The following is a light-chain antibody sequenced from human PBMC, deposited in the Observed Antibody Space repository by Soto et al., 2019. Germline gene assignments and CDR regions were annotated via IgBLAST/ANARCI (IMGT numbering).Light chain of an antibody. CDR3: SSYTSSGTQV. Sequence: QSALSQAASMSGCPGQSITISCTGTSRDVGGYNYVSWYQQHPGKAPKLIIYEVSDRPSGVSDRFSGSKSDNTASLTISRLQAEDEADYYCSSYTSSGTQVFGTGTKVTVL. CDR2: EVS. J-gene: IGLJ1*01. V-gene: IGLV2-14*01. CDR1: SRDVGGYNY.